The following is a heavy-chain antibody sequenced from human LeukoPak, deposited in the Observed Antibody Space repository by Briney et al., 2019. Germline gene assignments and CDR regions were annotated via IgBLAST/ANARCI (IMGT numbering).Heavy chain of an antibody. CDR1: GGSISSYY. CDR2: IYYSGST. V-gene: IGHV4-59*01. Sequence: PSETLSLTCTVSGGSISSYYWSWIRQPPGKGLEWIGYIYYSGSTNYNPSLKSRVTISVDTSKNQFSLKLSSVTAADTAVYYCAREEYSSSWYQYFQHWGQGTLVTVSS. J-gene: IGHJ1*01. D-gene: IGHD6-13*01. CDR3: AREEYSSSWYQYFQH.